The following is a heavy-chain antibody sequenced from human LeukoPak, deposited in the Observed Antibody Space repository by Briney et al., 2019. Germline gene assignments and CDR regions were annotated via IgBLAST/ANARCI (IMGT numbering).Heavy chain of an antibody. CDR1: GGSISSYY. Sequence: SETLSLTCTVSGGSISSYYWSWIRQPPGKGLECIGYIYYSGSTNYNPSLKSRVTMSVDTSRNQFSLKLSSVTAADTAVYYCARYSNYCVDYWGQGNLVTVSS. J-gene: IGHJ4*02. CDR3: ARYSNYCVDY. V-gene: IGHV4-59*01. CDR2: IYYSGST. D-gene: IGHD4-11*01.